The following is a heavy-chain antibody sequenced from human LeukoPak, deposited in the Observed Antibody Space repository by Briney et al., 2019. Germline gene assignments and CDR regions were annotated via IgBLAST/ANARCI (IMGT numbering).Heavy chain of an antibody. CDR3: ARDAAAGEFDY. D-gene: IGHD6-13*01. Sequence: PGESLRLSCAVSGFTFSSYSMNWVRQAPGKGLEWVSSISSSSSHIYYADSVKGRFTISRDKAKNSLYLQMNSLRAEDTAVYYCARDAAAGEFDYWGQGTLVTVSS. J-gene: IGHJ4*02. CDR1: GFTFSSYS. V-gene: IGHV3-21*01. CDR2: ISSSSSHI.